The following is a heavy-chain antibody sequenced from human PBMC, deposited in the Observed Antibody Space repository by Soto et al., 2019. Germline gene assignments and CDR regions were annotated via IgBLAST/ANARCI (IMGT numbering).Heavy chain of an antibody. CDR2: ISDSGSTI. V-gene: IGHV3-11*04. CDR3: ARHFRLYDTSGYYYY. J-gene: IGHJ4*02. D-gene: IGHD3-22*01. Sequence: GGSLRLSCAASGFTFNDYYMSWIRQAPGKGLEWLSHISDSGSTIKYADSVKGRFTISRDNAKNSLYLQMNSLRAEDTAVYYCARHFRLYDTSGYYYYWGQGTLVTVSS. CDR1: GFTFNDYY.